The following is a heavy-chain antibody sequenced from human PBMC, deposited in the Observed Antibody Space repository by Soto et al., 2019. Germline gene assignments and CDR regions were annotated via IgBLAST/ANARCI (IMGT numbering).Heavy chain of an antibody. CDR1: EDSMSSGYY. D-gene: IGHD3-10*01. CDR3: ARELHYYGSGLLDS. J-gene: IGHJ4*02. CDR2: MFHSGSS. Sequence: PSEALALTCLFSEDSMSSGYYWGWVRQSPGRGLEWIGSMFHSGSSYSNPSLKSRVTISVDTSKNQFSLKLTSVTAADTAVYYCARELHYYGSGLLDSWGQGTLVTVSS. V-gene: IGHV4-38-2*02.